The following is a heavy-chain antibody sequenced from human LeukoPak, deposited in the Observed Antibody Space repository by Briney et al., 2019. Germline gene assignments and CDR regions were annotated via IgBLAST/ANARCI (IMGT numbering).Heavy chain of an antibody. J-gene: IGHJ1*01. CDR1: GGSFSGYY. CDR2: INHSGST. Sequence: TSETLSLTCAVDGGSFSGYYWSWIRQPPGKGLEWIGEINHSGSTNYNPSLKSRVTISVDTSKNQFSLKLSSVTAADTAVYYCARGSYSSGWYRRYFQHWGQGTLVTVSS. V-gene: IGHV4-34*01. D-gene: IGHD6-19*01. CDR3: ARGSYSSGWYRRYFQH.